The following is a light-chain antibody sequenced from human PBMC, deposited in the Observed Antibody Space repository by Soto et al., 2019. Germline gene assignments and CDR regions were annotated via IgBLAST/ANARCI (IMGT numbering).Light chain of an antibody. CDR3: QQRSNWPLT. CDR1: QGVSSY. V-gene: IGKV3-11*01. CDR2: DAS. Sequence: EIVLTQSPATLSLSPGERATLSCRASQGVSSYLAWYQQKPGQAPRLLIYDASNRATGIPARFSGSGSGTEFTLTISSLEPEDFAVYYCQQRSNWPLTFGQGTKVEIK. J-gene: IGKJ1*01.